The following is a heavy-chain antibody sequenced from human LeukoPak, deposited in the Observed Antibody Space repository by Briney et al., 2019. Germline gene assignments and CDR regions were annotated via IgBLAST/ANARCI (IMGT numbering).Heavy chain of an antibody. Sequence: SETLSLTCTVSGVSISSYYWSWIRQAAGKGLEWIGGIYTSGSTNYNPSLKRRVTISVDTSKNQFSLTLSSVTAADTAVYYCARDGIAAAGNWFDPWGQGTLVTASS. CDR3: ARDGIAAAGNWFDP. J-gene: IGHJ5*02. D-gene: IGHD6-13*01. V-gene: IGHV4-4*07. CDR1: GVSISSYY. CDR2: IYTSGST.